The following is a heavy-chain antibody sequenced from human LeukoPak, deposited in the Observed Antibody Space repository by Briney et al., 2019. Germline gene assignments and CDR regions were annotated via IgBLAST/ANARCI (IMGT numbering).Heavy chain of an antibody. CDR3: AREGELSPWYFDL. CDR1: GDSISGSSYF. V-gene: IGHV4-39*02. CDR2: IYNTGVV. Sequence: PSETLSLTCTVSGDSISGSSYFWGWLRQPPGKGLEWIGNIYNTGVVYQNPSLKSRVTISVDTSKNQFSLKLTSVTAADTALYYCAREGELSPWYFDLWGRGTLVTVSS. J-gene: IGHJ2*01. D-gene: IGHD3-16*01.